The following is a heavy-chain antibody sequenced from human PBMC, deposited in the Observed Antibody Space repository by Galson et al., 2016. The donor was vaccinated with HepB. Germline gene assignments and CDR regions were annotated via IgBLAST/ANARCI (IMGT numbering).Heavy chain of an antibody. J-gene: IGHJ2*01. Sequence: ETLSLTCAVYGGSFSGYYWSWIRQPPGKGLEWIGEINHSGSTNYNPSLKSRVTISVDTSKNQFSLKLSSVTAADTAVYFCARGNDSTDWYFDLWGRGTLVTVSS. CDR2: INHSGST. CDR1: GGSFSGYY. CDR3: ARGNDSTDWYFDL. V-gene: IGHV4-34*01. D-gene: IGHD3-22*01.